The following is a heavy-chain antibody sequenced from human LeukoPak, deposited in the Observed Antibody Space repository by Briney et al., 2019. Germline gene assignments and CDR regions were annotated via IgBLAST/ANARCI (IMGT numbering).Heavy chain of an antibody. CDR2: ISAYNGNT. CDR1: GYRFISYG. Sequence: ASVKVSFKASGYRFISYGITWVRQAPGQGLEWMGWISAYNGNTNYAQKLQGRVTLTTDTSTSTAYMELRSLRSDDTAVYYCAREGYCSGGTCYSTMNWFDPWGQGTLVTVSS. J-gene: IGHJ5*02. V-gene: IGHV1-18*01. D-gene: IGHD2-15*01. CDR3: AREGYCSGGTCYSTMNWFDP.